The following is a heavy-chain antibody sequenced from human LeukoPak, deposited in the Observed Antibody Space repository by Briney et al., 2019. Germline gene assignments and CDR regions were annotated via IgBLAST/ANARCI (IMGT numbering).Heavy chain of an antibody. D-gene: IGHD1-26*01. CDR2: VSYSGST. CDR1: GGSVSSGGSVSSGRYY. Sequence: PSETLSLTCTVSGGSVSSGGSVSSGRYYWSWIRQPPEKGLEWIGYVSYSGSTNYNPSLHSRVTISIDTSKDQFSLKLSSVTAADTAVYFCARDSFYSGSDYWGQGTLVTVSS. CDR3: ARDSFYSGSDY. J-gene: IGHJ4*02. V-gene: IGHV4-61*01.